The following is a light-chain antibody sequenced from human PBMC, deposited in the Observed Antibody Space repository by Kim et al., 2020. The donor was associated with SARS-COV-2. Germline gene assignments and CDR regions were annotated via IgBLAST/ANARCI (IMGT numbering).Light chain of an antibody. Sequence: SYELTQPLSVSVALGQTATITCGASNIGSKIVHWYQQTPGQAPVMVIDRDTNRPSGIPERFSGSTSGNTATLTLSSAQAGDEADYYCQVWVSNTWVFGGG. CDR1: NIGSKI. J-gene: IGLJ3*02. V-gene: IGLV3-9*01. CDR3: QVWVSNTWV. CDR2: RDT.